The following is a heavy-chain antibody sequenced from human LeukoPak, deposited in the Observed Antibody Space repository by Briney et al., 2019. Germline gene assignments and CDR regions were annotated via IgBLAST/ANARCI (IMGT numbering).Heavy chain of an antibody. D-gene: IGHD3-9*01. J-gene: IGHJ6*02. CDR2: ISGGRANT. V-gene: IGHV3-23*01. CDR1: GFTFSSYA. CDR3: AKEHDILTGYGMDV. Sequence: GGSLRLSCAASGFTFSSYAMSWVRQAPGKGLEWVSTISGGRANTYYADSVKGRFTISRDNTKNTLYLQMNSLRAEDTAVYYCAKEHDILTGYGMDVWGQGTTVTVSS.